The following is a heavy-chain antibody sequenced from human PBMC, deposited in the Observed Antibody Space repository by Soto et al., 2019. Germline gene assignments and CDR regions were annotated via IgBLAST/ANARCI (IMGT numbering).Heavy chain of an antibody. CDR1: GFTFSSYG. Sequence: HPGGSLRLSCAASGFTFSSYGMHWVRQAPGKGLEWVAVIWYDGSNKYYADSVKGRFTISRDNSKNTLYLQMNSLRAEDTAVYYCARDRAPYCSGGSCYRGLDPWGQGTLVTVSS. J-gene: IGHJ5*02. D-gene: IGHD2-15*01. CDR3: ARDRAPYCSGGSCYRGLDP. CDR2: IWYDGSNK. V-gene: IGHV3-33*01.